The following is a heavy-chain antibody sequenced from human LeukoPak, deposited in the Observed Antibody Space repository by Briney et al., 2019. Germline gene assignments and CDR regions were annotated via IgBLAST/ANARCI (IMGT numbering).Heavy chain of an antibody. CDR1: GFTFSSYS. D-gene: IGHD3-3*01. V-gene: IGHV3-48*04. CDR3: ARYYDFWSSYSSYYYMDV. Sequence: GGSLRLSCAASGFTFSSYSMNWVRQAPGKGLEWVSYISSSSSTIYYADSVKGRFTISRDNAKNSLYLQMNSLRAEDTAVYYCARYYDFWSSYSSYYYMDVWGKGTTVTVSS. CDR2: ISSSSSTI. J-gene: IGHJ6*03.